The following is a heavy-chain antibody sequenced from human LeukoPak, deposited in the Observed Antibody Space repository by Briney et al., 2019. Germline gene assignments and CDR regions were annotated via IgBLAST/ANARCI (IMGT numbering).Heavy chain of an antibody. CDR1: GGSFSGYY. V-gene: IGHV4-34*01. Sequence: SETLSLTCAVYGGSFSGYYWSWIRQPPGKGLEWIGEINHSGSTNYNPSLKSRVTISVDTSKNQFSLKLSSVTAADTAVYYCASTYITGTAHFDYWGQGTLVTVSP. D-gene: IGHD1-20*01. J-gene: IGHJ4*02. CDR2: INHSGST. CDR3: ASTYITGTAHFDY.